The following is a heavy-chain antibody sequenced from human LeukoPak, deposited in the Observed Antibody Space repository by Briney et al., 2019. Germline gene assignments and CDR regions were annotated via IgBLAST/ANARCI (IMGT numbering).Heavy chain of an antibody. CDR1: GFTFSSYA. J-gene: IGHJ4*02. V-gene: IGHV3-30-3*01. D-gene: IGHD1-1*01. CDR2: ISYDGSNK. Sequence: GGSLRLSCAASGFTFSSYAMHWVRQAPGKGLEWVAVISYDGSNKYYADSVKGRFTISRDNSKNTLYLQMNSLRAEDTAVYYCARGRLNSYFDYWGQGTLVTVSS. CDR3: ARGRLNSYFDY.